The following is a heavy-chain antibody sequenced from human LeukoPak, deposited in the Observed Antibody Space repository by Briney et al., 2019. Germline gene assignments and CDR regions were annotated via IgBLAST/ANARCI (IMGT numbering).Heavy chain of an antibody. D-gene: IGHD6-19*01. CDR3: ARSSGWYYYFDY. J-gene: IGHJ4*02. Sequence: PSETLSLTCAVYGGSFSGYYRGWVRQPPGKGLEWIGEINHSGSTNYNTSPTSRVTISVDTSNNQFPLKLSSVAAADAAVYYCARSSGWYYYFDYWRQRTQLSVSS. CDR1: GGSFSGYY. V-gene: IGHV4-34*01. CDR2: INHSGST.